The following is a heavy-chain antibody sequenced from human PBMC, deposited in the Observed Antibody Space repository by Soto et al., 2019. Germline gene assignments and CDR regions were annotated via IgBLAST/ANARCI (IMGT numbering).Heavy chain of an antibody. CDR1: GFTFSSNA. CDR3: AKQRAGFGSGSDTYYLDY. Sequence: EVQLLESGGGLVQPGGSLRISCIGSGFTFSSNAMSWVRQAPGKGLEWVSAISGSGGTTYYADSVKGRFAVSRDNSNNTLYLQMNSLRAGDTAVYYCAKQRAGFGSGSDTYYLDYWGQGTLVTVSS. V-gene: IGHV3-23*01. J-gene: IGHJ4*02. D-gene: IGHD3-10*01. CDR2: ISGSGGTT.